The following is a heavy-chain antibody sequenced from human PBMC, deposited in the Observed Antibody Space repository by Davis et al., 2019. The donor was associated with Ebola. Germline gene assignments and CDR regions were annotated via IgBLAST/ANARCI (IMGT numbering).Heavy chain of an antibody. D-gene: IGHD2-2*01. V-gene: IGHV3-30*04. CDR1: GFTFSSYA. J-gene: IGHJ4*02. CDR2: ISYDGSNK. CDR3: ARDIGLLFPPDY. Sequence: GESLKISCAASGFTFSSYAMHWVRQAPGKGLEWVAVISYDGSNKYYADSVKGRFTISRDNSKNTLYLQMNSLRAEDTAVYYCARDIGLLFPPDYWGQGTLVTVSS.